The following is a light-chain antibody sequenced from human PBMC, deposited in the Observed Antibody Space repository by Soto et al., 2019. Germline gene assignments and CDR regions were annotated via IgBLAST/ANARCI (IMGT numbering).Light chain of an antibody. V-gene: IGKV3-11*01. Sequence: EVALTQSPATVSLSPGERATLSYRASQGVSTYLGWYQQKPGQPPRLLIHDASNRATGIPARFSGSGSGTDFTLTISNLEPEDSAVYYCQQRETFGQGTKVDIK. J-gene: IGKJ1*01. CDR3: QQRET. CDR1: QGVSTY. CDR2: DAS.